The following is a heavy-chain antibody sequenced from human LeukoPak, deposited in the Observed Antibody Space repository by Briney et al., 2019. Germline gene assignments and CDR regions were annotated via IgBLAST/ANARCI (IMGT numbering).Heavy chain of an antibody. V-gene: IGHV3-30*18. CDR2: ISHHGINK. Sequence: GGSLRLSCAASGFTFSSYGMHWVRQAPGKGLEWVAVISHHGINKIYADSVKGRFTISRDNSKNTLYLQLNALRAEDTAVYYCAKDLRGRYSLDYWGPGTLVTVSP. CDR3: AKDLRGRYSLDY. J-gene: IGHJ4*02. CDR1: GFTFSSYG. D-gene: IGHD6-13*01.